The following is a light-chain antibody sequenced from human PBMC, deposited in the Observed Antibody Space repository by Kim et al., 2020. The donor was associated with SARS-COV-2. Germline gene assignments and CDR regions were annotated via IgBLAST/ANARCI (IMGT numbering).Light chain of an antibody. J-gene: IGLJ3*02. CDR1: ALPKQY. CDR2: EDT. V-gene: IGLV3-25*03. Sequence: TGQTARINCSGDALPKQYAYWLQQNPGQAPVVVIYEDTERPSGIPERFSGSTSGTTVTLTISGVQAEDEADYYCQSADSSDTFWVFGGGTQLTVL. CDR3: QSADSSDTFWV.